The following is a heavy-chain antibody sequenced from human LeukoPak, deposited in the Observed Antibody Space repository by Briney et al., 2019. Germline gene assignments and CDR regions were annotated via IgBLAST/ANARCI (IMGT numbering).Heavy chain of an antibody. J-gene: IGHJ4*02. CDR1: GFTFSSYA. V-gene: IGHV3-23*01. CDR3: ARGWSAVAGFS. Sequence: GGSLRLSCAASGFTFSSYAMSWVRQAPGKGLEWVSAISGSGGSTYYADSVKGRFTISRENAKNSLYLQMNSLRAGDTAVYYCARGWSAVAGFSWGQGTLVTVSS. CDR2: ISGSGGST. D-gene: IGHD6-19*01.